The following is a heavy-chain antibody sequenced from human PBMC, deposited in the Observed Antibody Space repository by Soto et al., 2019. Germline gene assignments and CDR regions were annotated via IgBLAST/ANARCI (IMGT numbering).Heavy chain of an antibody. CDR2: IDWDDDK. Sequence: GSGPTLVNATRTLRLTCTFSGFSLSTSGMCVSWIRQPPGKALEWLALIDWDDDKYYSTSLKTRLTISKDTSKNQVVLTMTNMDPVDTATYYCARIAYRGYYYYGMDVWGQGTTVTVSS. CDR1: GFSLSTSGMC. J-gene: IGHJ6*02. D-gene: IGHD4-4*01. CDR3: ARIAYRGYYYYGMDV. V-gene: IGHV2-70*01.